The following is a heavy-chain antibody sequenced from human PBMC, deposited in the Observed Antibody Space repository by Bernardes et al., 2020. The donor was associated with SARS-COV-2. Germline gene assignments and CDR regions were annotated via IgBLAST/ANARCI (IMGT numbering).Heavy chain of an antibody. CDR1: SGSFSGYH. CDR2: INYSGST. D-gene: IGHD2-15*01. V-gene: IGHV4-34*01. Sequence: SEPLSLTCAVYSGSFSGYHWSWIRQTPGKGLEWIGEINYSGSTKYNPALKSRVTISVDPSKNQFSLKLNSVTAADTAVYYCARGSAAVVSHFMLLFANWYFDLWGRGTLVTVSS. J-gene: IGHJ2*01. CDR3: ARGSAAVVSHFMLLFANWYFDL.